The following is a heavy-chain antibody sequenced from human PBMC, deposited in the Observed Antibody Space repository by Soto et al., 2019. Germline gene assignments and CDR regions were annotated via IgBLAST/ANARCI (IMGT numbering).Heavy chain of an antibody. CDR3: ASEVFGSGTYYSPVNGLDV. D-gene: IGHD3-10*01. V-gene: IGHV1-69*13. J-gene: IGHJ6*02. Sequence: SVKVSCKAPGGTLRSYAISWVRQAPGQGLEWMGGIIVVVGTANYAQKFQGRVTITADESTSTAYMELSGLRAEDTAVYYCASEVFGSGTYYSPVNGLDVWGQGTTVTVSS. CDR2: IIVVVGTA. CDR1: GGTLRSYA.